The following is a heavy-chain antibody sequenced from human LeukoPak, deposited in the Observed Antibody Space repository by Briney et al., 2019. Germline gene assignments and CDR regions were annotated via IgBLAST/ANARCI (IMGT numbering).Heavy chain of an antibody. V-gene: IGHV4-38-2*02. CDR2: IYYSGST. CDR3: ARDRVVRGVRSYFDY. D-gene: IGHD3-10*01. CDR1: GYSISSGYY. J-gene: IGHJ4*02. Sequence: PSETLSLTCTVSGYSISSGYYWGWIRQPPGKGLEWIGSIYYSGSTYYNPSLKSRVTISVDTSKNQFSLKLSSVTAADTAVYYCARDRVVRGVRSYFDYWGQGTLVTVSS.